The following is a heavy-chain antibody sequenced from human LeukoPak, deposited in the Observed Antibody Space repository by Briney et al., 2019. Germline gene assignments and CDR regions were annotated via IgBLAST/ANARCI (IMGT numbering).Heavy chain of an antibody. J-gene: IGHJ3*02. CDR3: ARRLGLRWDLQAFDI. CDR1: AYSFSTYD. Sequence: ASVKVSCKASAYSFSTYDINWVRQATGQGLEWMGWMNPDSGNTGYAQKFQGRVTITRNTSISTAYIELSSLKSDDTAVYYCARRLGLRWDLQAFDIWGQGTMVTVSS. D-gene: IGHD4-23*01. CDR2: MNPDSGNT. V-gene: IGHV1-8*03.